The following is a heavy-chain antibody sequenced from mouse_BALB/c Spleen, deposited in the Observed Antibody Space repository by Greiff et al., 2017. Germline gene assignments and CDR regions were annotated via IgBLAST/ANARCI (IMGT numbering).Heavy chain of an antibody. CDR3: ARDEVFYAMDY. CDR1: GFTFTDFY. Sequence: EVPVVESGGGFVQPGGSLRLPFATSGFTFTDFYISWVRPPPGKALEWVGFIRNKANGYTTEYSASVKGRFTISRDNSQSILYLQMNTLRAEDSATYYCARDEVFYAMDYWGQGTSVTVSS. J-gene: IGHJ4*01. V-gene: IGHV7-3*02. CDR2: IRNKANGYTT.